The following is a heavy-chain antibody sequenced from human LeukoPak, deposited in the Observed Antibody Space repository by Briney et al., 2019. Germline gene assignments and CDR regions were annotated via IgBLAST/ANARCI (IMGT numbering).Heavy chain of an antibody. J-gene: IGHJ4*02. CDR2: IYYSGST. V-gene: IGHV4-59*01. CDR1: GGSISSYY. Sequence: SETLSLTCTVSGGSISSYYWSWIRQPPGKGLEWIGYIYYSGSTNYNPSLKSRVTISVDTSKNQFSLKLSSVTAADTAVYYCARMSSGSYVDYWGQGTLVTVSS. CDR3: ARMSSGSYVDY. D-gene: IGHD3-10*01.